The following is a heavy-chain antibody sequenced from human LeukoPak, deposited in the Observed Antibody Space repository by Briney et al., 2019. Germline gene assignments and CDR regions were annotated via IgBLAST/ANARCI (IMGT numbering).Heavy chain of an antibody. CDR3: AIVVVAGSFDY. D-gene: IGHD2-15*01. J-gene: IGHJ4*02. CDR2: IIPIFGTA. Sequence: ASVKVSCKASGGTFSSYAISWVRQAPGQGLERMGGIIPIFGTANYAQKFQGRVTTTADKSTSTAYMELSSLRSEDTAVYYCAIVVVAGSFDYWGQGTLVTVSS. V-gene: IGHV1-69*06. CDR1: GGTFSSYA.